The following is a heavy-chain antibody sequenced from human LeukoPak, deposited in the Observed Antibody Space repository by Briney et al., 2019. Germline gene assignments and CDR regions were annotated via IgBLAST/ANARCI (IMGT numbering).Heavy chain of an antibody. J-gene: IGHJ6*02. D-gene: IGHD3-10*02. CDR1: GFTFSSNG. Sequence: PGRSLRLSCTASGFTFSSNGMHWVRQAPGKGLEWVGIIWYDGSNKYYGDSVKGRFTISRDNSKSTLFLQMNSLRAEDTALYYCAKDLHYYVAMDVWGQGTAVTVSS. CDR2: IWYDGSNK. V-gene: IGHV3-33*06. CDR3: AKDLHYYVAMDV.